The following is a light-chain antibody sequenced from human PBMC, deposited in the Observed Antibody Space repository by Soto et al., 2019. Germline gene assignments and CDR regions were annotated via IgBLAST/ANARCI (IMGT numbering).Light chain of an antibody. CDR3: QQYNNWPSIT. Sequence: EIVMTQSPATLSVSPGERATLSCRASQSVSSNLAWSQQNPGQDPRLLIYGASTRATGIPARFSGSGSGTEFTLTISSLQSEDFAGYYCQQYNNWPSITFGQGTRLEIK. V-gene: IGKV3-15*01. J-gene: IGKJ5*01. CDR2: GAS. CDR1: QSVSSN.